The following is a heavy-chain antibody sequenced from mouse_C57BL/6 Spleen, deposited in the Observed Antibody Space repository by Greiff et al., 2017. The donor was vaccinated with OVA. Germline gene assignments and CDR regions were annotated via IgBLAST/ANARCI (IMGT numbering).Heavy chain of an antibody. CDR2: IWTGGGT. J-gene: IGHJ4*01. CDR1: GFSLTSYA. D-gene: IGHD4-1*01. CDR3: ARNDWEGYYAMDY. V-gene: IGHV2-9-1*01. Sequence: VHLVESGPGLVAPSQSLSITCTVSGFSLTSYAISWVRQPPGKGLEWLGVIWTGGGTNYNSALKSRLSISKDNSKSQVFLKMNSLQTDDTARYYCARNDWEGYYAMDYWGQGTSVTVSS.